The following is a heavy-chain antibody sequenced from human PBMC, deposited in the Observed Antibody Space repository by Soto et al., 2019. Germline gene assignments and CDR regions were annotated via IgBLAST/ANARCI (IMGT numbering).Heavy chain of an antibody. CDR1: GFSLNTSGVG. J-gene: IGHJ4*02. D-gene: IGHD2-15*01. CDR2: IYWDDDK. V-gene: IGHV2-5*02. CDR3: ALIHALEHCSGGGCSKPVCFDS. Sequence: QITLKESGPTLVKPTQTLTLTCTFSGFSLNTSGVGVGCIRQPPGKALEWLALIYWDDDKRYSPSLKIRLSITNDTSKFQVVLTIPNTHPVDTVTYYCALIHALEHCSGGGCSKPVCFDSWGQGTLDTVSS.